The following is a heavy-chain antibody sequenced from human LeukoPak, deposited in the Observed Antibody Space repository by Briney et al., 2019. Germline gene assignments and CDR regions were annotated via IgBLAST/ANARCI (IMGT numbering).Heavy chain of an antibody. CDR3: ARGSRYYFDY. Sequence: SETLSLTCAVYGGSFSGYYWSWIRQPPGKGLEWIGEINHSGSTNYNPSLKSRVTISVDTSKTQFSLKLSSVTAADTAVYYCARGSRYYFDYWGQGTLVTVSS. V-gene: IGHV4-34*01. CDR2: INHSGST. D-gene: IGHD6-13*01. CDR1: GGSFSGYY. J-gene: IGHJ4*02.